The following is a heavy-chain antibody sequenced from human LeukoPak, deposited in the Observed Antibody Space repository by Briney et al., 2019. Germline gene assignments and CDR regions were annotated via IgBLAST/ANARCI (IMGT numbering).Heavy chain of an antibody. D-gene: IGHD6-13*01. Sequence: GGSLTLSCAASGFTFSSYSMNWVRQAPGKGLEWVSSISSSSYIYYADSVKGRFTISRDNAKNSLYLQMNSLRAEDTAVYYCAGDSSSWYDDAFDIWGQGTMVTVSS. CDR3: AGDSSSWYDDAFDI. CDR1: GFTFSSYS. J-gene: IGHJ3*02. CDR2: ISSSSYI. V-gene: IGHV3-21*01.